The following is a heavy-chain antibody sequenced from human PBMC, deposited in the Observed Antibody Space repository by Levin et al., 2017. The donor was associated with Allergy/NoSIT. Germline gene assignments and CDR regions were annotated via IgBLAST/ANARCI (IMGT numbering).Heavy chain of an antibody. D-gene: IGHD2-15*01. CDR2: MYHSGTT. V-gene: IGHV4-38-2*01. Sequence: SQTLSLTCAVSGYSISSGYYWGWIRQPPGQGLEWIGSMYHSGTTYYNPSLKSRVTISVDTSKKQLSLKLSSVTAADTAVYYCARGWGFCSGGRCYPYYCDYWGQGTLVTVSS. J-gene: IGHJ4*02. CDR1: GYSISSGYY. CDR3: ARGWGFCSGGRCYPYYCDY.